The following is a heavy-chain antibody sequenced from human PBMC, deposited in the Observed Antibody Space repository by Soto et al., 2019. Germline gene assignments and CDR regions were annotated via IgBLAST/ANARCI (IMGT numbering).Heavy chain of an antibody. J-gene: IGHJ4*02. V-gene: IGHV3-30-3*02. CDR3: LKESGGRDCGGGPCYFPH. Sequence: GGSLRLSCTASGFSFSSYAMYWFRQPPGKGLEWVAVISHDGINKHYADSVKGRVTVSRDNSKNTVYLQMSSVRAEDTAVYYCLKESGGRDCGGGPCYFPHWGQGTLVTVSS. CDR1: GFSFSSYA. CDR2: ISHDGINK. D-gene: IGHD2-15*01.